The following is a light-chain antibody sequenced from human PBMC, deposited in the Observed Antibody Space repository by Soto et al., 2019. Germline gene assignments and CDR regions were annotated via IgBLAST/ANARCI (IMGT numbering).Light chain of an antibody. V-gene: IGKV1-5*01. CDR1: QSISSW. J-gene: IGKJ1*01. CDR2: DAS. Sequence: DIQMTQSPSTLSASVGDRVTITCRASQSISSWLAWYQQKPGKAPKLLIYDASSLESGVPSRFSGSGSGTEFTLTISSLQPDDFATYYCQQYNSYSVTCGQGTKAEIK. CDR3: QQYNSYSVT.